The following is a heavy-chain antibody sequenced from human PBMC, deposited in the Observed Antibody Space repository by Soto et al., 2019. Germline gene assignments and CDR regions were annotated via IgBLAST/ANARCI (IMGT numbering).Heavy chain of an antibody. J-gene: IGHJ4*02. CDR2: ISDNSSVI. CDR1: GFTFSTYS. CDR3: ARDRDAYCSKGICSGPYFDY. D-gene: IGHD2-8*01. V-gene: IGHV3-48*02. Sequence: EVQLVESGGGLVQPGGSLRLSCAASGFTFSTYSINWVRQAPGKGLEWISYISDNSSVIYYADAVKGRFPISRDNAKNSLYLQMNSLRDEDTAVYYCARDRDAYCSKGICSGPYFDYWGQGTLVTVSS.